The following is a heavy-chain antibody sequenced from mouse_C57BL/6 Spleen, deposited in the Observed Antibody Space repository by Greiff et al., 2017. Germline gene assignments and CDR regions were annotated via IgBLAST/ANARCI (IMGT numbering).Heavy chain of an antibody. Sequence: EVQRVESGPGLVKPSQSLSLTCSVTGYSITSGYYWNWIRQFPGNKLEWMGYISYDGSNNYNPSLKNRISITRDTSKNQFFLKLNSVTTEDTATYYCATYDYDVAMDYWGQGTSVTVSS. CDR2: ISYDGSN. D-gene: IGHD2-4*01. CDR1: GYSITSGYY. CDR3: ATYDYDVAMDY. J-gene: IGHJ4*01. V-gene: IGHV3-6*01.